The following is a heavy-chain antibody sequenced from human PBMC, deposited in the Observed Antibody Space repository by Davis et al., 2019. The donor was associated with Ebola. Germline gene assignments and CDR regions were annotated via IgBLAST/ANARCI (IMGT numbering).Heavy chain of an antibody. CDR2: TYYNSKWFT. D-gene: IGHD5-24*01. V-gene: IGHV6-1*01. Sequence: HSQTLSLTCAISGGSVSRSGAAWNWIRQSPSRGLEWLGRTYYNSKWFTDYAVSVRGRITINPDTSRNQFSLQVNSVTPEDRGVYYCTRGWLRGSMDVWAQGTTVTVSS. J-gene: IGHJ6*02. CDR1: GGSVSRSGAA. CDR3: TRGWLRGSMDV.